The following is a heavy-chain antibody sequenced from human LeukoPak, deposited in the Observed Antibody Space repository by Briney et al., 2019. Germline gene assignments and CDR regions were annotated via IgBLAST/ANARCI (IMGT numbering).Heavy chain of an antibody. V-gene: IGHV4-39*01. Sequence: PSETLSLTCTVSGGYIISRSHYWGWIRQPPGKGLEWIGSVHSGNTYYNPSLKTRATISIDTPTSKNQFSLTLSSVTAADTAVYYCARHGSSGWYFFHYWGQGTLVTVSS. J-gene: IGHJ4*02. D-gene: IGHD2-15*01. CDR3: ARHGSSGWYFFHY. CDR1: GGYIISRSHY. CDR2: VHSGNT.